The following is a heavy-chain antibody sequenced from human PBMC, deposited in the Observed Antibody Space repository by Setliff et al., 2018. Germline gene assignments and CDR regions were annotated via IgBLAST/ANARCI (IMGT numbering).Heavy chain of an antibody. D-gene: IGHD3-22*01. Sequence: SETLSLTCTVSGDSISSGYYWGWIRQTPGKGPEWIGSVHHSGRIYYKASLQSRVTISLDTSKNQFSLKLSSVTAADTAVYYCARLWISYESNTYFYPKYFDFWGQGTLVTVSS. CDR3: ARLWISYESNTYFYPKYFDF. CDR1: GDSISSGYY. V-gene: IGHV4-38-2*02. CDR2: VHHSGRI. J-gene: IGHJ4*02.